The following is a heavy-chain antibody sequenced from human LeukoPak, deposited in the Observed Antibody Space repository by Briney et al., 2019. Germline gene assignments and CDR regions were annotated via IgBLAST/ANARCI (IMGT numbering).Heavy chain of an antibody. Sequence: PGGSLRLSCAASGFTFSSYAMSWVRQAPGKGLEWVSAISGSGDITYYADSVKGRFTISRDNSKKTLYLQMNSLRAEDTAVYYCAREMGGYPFDYWGQGTLVTVS. V-gene: IGHV3-23*01. J-gene: IGHJ4*02. CDR3: AREMGGYPFDY. CDR2: ISGSGDIT. D-gene: IGHD5-12*01. CDR1: GFTFSSYA.